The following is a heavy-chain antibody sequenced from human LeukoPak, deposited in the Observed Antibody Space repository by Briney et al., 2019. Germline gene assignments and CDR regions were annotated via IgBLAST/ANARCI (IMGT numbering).Heavy chain of an antibody. CDR1: GASLSTYS. CDR2: IYYSGST. Sequence: PSETLSLTCTVSGASLSTYSCVWIRQPPGKGLEWIGSIYYSGSTYYNPSLKSRVTISVDTSKNQFSLKLSSVTAADTAVYYCARHLPYYFDYWGQGTLVTVSS. V-gene: IGHV4-39*01. J-gene: IGHJ4*02. CDR3: ARHLPYYFDY.